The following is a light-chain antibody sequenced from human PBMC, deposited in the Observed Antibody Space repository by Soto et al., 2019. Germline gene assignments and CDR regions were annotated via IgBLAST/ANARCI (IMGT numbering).Light chain of an antibody. V-gene: IGKV3-20*01. Sequence: EIVLTQSPGTLSLSPGERVTLSCRASQSVSRNYLAWYQQKPGQAPRLLMYGASNRATGIPDRFRGSGSGTDFSLIIRRLEPEDFAVYYCQQYGSSRTFGQGTKVDIK. CDR1: QSVSRNY. CDR3: QQYGSSRT. J-gene: IGKJ1*01. CDR2: GAS.